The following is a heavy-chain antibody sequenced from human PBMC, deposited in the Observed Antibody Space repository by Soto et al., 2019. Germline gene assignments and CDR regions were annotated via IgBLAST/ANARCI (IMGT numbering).Heavy chain of an antibody. V-gene: IGHV5-10-1*01. J-gene: IGHJ4*02. CDR2: IDPSDSYT. D-gene: IGHD6-6*01. CDR1: GYSFTTYW. CDR3: ARHSSTWDFDY. Sequence: GESLKISCKGSGYSFTTYWITWVRQMPGKGLEWMGRIDPSDSYTNYSPSFQGHVSISADKSISNAYLQWSSLKPSDTAMYYCARHSSTWDFDYWGQGTLVTVSS.